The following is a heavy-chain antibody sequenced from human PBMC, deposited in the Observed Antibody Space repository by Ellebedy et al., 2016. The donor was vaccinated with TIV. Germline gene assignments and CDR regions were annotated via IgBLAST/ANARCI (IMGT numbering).Heavy chain of an antibody. Sequence: ASVKVSXKASGYTFTSYGISWVRQAPGQGLEWMGWISAYNGNTNYAQKLQGRVTMTTDTSTSTAYMELRSLRSDDTAVYYCARAHLYSSSWYASDYWGQGTLVTVSS. D-gene: IGHD6-13*01. V-gene: IGHV1-18*01. CDR1: GYTFTSYG. CDR2: ISAYNGNT. CDR3: ARAHLYSSSWYASDY. J-gene: IGHJ4*02.